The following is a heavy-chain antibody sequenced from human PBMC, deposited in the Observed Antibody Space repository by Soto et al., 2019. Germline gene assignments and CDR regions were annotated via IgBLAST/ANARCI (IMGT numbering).Heavy chain of an antibody. CDR3: ARASQCKSYFDCFAWLDY. J-gene: IGHJ4*02. Sequence: KTSETLSLTCTVSSDSISGPYWTWIRQPAGKGLEWIGRIYSSGETNYNPSLTGRVIMSLDTSKNQFSLKLTSVTAADTAVYYCARASQCKSYFDCFAWLDYWGQGTLVTVSS. D-gene: IGHD3-9*01. CDR1: SDSISGPY. CDR2: IYSSGET. V-gene: IGHV4-4*07.